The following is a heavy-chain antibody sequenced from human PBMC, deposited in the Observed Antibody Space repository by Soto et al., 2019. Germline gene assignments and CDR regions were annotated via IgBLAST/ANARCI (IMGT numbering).Heavy chain of an antibody. CDR1: GYSFTRYG. J-gene: IGHJ6*02. Sequence: SVKVSCKTSGYSFTRYGVSWVRQAPGQGLEWMGWISPFNGTANYAQKFHGRVTITADKSTNTAYMELGSLRSEDTAVYYCARDRGDYYDSSGYYYPNYYGMDVWGQGTTVTVSS. V-gene: IGHV1-69*06. CDR3: ARDRGDYYDSSGYYYPNYYGMDV. CDR2: ISPFNGTA. D-gene: IGHD3-22*01.